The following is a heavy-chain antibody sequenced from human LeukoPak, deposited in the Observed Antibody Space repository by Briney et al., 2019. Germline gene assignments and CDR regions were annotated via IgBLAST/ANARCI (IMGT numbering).Heavy chain of an antibody. CDR2: IKSKSDGGTT. V-gene: IGHV3-15*01. D-gene: IGHD1-26*01. J-gene: IGHJ3*02. CDR3: ARGVGATFVFI. CDR1: GFTFSNAW. Sequence: PGGSLRLSCAASGFTFSNAWMSWVRQAPGKGLEWAGRIKSKSDGGTTDYAAPVKGRFTMSRDDSKNTLYLQMNSLKTEDTAVYYCARGVGATFVFIWGQGTMVTVSS.